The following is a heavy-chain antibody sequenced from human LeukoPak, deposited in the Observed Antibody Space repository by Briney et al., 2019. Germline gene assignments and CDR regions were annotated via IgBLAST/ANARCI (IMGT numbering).Heavy chain of an antibody. CDR1: GFTFSSYA. CDR3: ARDHIGGIVGATRFDY. D-gene: IGHD1-26*01. V-gene: IGHV3-30-3*01. CDR2: ISYDGSNK. Sequence: GGSLRLSCAASGFTFSSYAMHWVRQAPGKGLEWVAVISYDGSNKYYADSVKGRFTISRDNSKNTLYLQMNSLRAEDTAVYYCARDHIGGIVGATRFDYWGQGTLVTVSS. J-gene: IGHJ4*02.